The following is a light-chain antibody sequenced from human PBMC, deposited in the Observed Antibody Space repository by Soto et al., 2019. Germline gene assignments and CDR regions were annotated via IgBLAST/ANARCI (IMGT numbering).Light chain of an antibody. CDR1: RGIRTD. Sequence: DMQMTQPPSSLSASVGDRVTITCRASRGIRTDLAWYQQKPGKVPKLLIYAASTLQSGVPSRFSASGSGTDFTLTISSLQPEDVATYYCQNYDGAPLTFGGGTRVGIK. CDR3: QNYDGAPLT. J-gene: IGKJ4*01. V-gene: IGKV1-27*01. CDR2: AAS.